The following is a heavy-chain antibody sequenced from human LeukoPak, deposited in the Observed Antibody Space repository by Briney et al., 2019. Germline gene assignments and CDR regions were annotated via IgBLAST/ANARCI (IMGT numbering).Heavy chain of an antibody. V-gene: IGHV1-2*02. D-gene: IGHD3-3*01. CDR1: GYTFTGYY. CDR3: ARGPPTIFGVVIMDYYYGMDV. CDR2: INPNSGGT. Sequence: ASVKVSCKASGYTFTGYYMHWVRQAPGQGLEWMGWINPNSGGTNYAQKFQGRVTMTRDTSISTAYMELSRLRSDDTAVYYCARGPPTIFGVVIMDYYYGMDVWAKGPRSPSP. J-gene: IGHJ6*02.